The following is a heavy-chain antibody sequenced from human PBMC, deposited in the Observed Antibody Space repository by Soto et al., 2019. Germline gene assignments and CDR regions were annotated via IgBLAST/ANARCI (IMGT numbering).Heavy chain of an antibody. D-gene: IGHD1-7*01. CDR3: ARLRGPELVMYYFDY. V-gene: IGHV5-51*01. Sequence: PGESLKISCKGSGYSFTNYRIGWVRQMPGKGLEWVGIIYPGDSDTNYSPSLQGQVTISADKSISTAYLQWSSLKASDTAMYYCARLRGPELVMYYFDYWGQGTLVTVSS. CDR2: IYPGDSDT. J-gene: IGHJ4*02. CDR1: GYSFTNYR.